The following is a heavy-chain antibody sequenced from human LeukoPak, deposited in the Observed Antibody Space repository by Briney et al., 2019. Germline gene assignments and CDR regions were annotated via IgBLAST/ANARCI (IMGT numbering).Heavy chain of an antibody. CDR1: GFTFGDYA. V-gene: IGHV3-49*03. CDR3: TREKATSVEVVGADDEYYYGMDV. D-gene: IGHD2-2*01. CDR2: IRSKAYGGTT. Sequence: GGSLRLSCTASGFTFGDYAMSWFRQAPGKGLEWVGFIRSKAYGGTTEYAASVKGRFTISRDDSKSIAYLQMNSLKTEDTAVYYCTREKATSVEVVGADDEYYYGMDVWGQGTTVTVSS. J-gene: IGHJ6*02.